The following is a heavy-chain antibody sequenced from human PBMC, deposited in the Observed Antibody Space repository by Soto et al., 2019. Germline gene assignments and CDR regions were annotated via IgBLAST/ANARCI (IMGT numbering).Heavy chain of an antibody. Sequence: GSLRLSCEVSGFTFSRYWMSWVRQTPGKGLEWVANIKEDESERYYVDSVKGRFTISRDNAKNSVYLQMNTLRAEDTAVYYCARALNPLDILTAYWGQGTLVTVSS. CDR1: GFTFSRYW. CDR3: ARALNPLDILTAY. CDR2: IKEDESER. D-gene: IGHD3-9*01. J-gene: IGHJ4*02. V-gene: IGHV3-7*03.